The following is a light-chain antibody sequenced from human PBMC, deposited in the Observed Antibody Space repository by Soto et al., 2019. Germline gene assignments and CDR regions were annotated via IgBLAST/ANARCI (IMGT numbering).Light chain of an antibody. V-gene: IGKV1-39*01. CDR3: QQSYNIPPV. J-gene: IGKJ2*01. CDR1: QSISAY. CDR2: TKS. Sequence: DIQMTQSPSSLSASVGDRVTITCRASQSISAYLNWYQQKPGKAPKLLIFTKSNLQSGVPSRFSGSGHGTDFTLTISNLQPEDSATYYCQQSYNIPPVFGQGTKLEIK.